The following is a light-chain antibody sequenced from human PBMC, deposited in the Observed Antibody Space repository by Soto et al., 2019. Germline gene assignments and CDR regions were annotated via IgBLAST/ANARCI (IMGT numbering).Light chain of an antibody. Sequence: DIQMTQSPSSLSASVGDRVTITCRSSQCISNALAWSQQKPGKVPELLIYGASTLQSGVPSRFSGSGSGTDFTRTISSLQPEDIAAYYCQKCNSAPLTFGGGTKVDIQ. CDR1: QCISNA. V-gene: IGKV1-27*01. J-gene: IGKJ3*01. CDR3: QKCNSAPLT. CDR2: GAS.